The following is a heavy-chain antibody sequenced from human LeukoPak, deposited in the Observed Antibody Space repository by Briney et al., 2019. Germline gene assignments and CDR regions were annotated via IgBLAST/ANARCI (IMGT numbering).Heavy chain of an antibody. D-gene: IGHD1-7*01. V-gene: IGHV3-30*02. CDR2: IRSDENNK. CDR1: GFTFSDYG. CDR3: ARYNWNYVATDAFDI. Sequence: PGGSLRLSCATSGFTFSDYGMHWVRQAPGKGLEWVAFIRSDENNKYYADSVKGRFTISRDNSKNTLYLQMNSLRAEDTAVYYCARYNWNYVATDAFDIWGQGTMVTVSS. J-gene: IGHJ3*02.